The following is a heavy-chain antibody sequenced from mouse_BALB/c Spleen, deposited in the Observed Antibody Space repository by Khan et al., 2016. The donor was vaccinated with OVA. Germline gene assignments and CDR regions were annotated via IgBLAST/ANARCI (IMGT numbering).Heavy chain of an antibody. CDR1: GFSLPNYS. Sequence: QVQLKESGPGLVQPSQSLSITCTVSGFSLPNYSVHWVRQSPGKGLEWLGVIWSAGSTDYNEAFISRLTISKDNSRSQVFFKMNNPQPNDTAIYYWARRGYDYGRGALFAYWGQGTLVTVSA. D-gene: IGHD2-4*01. CDR3: ARRGYDYGRGALFAY. V-gene: IGHV2-2*02. J-gene: IGHJ3*01. CDR2: IWSAGST.